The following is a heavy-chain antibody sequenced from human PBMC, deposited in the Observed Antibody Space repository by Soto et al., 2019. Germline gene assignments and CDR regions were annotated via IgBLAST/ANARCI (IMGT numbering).Heavy chain of an antibody. D-gene: IGHD2-15*01. CDR3: ARQYCSGGGCYYFDN. CDR2: MSNSGST. V-gene: IGHV4-59*08. CDR1: GGSISSYH. J-gene: IGHJ4*02. Sequence: QVQLQESGPGLVKSSETLSLTCTVSGGSISSYHWSWIRQPPGKGLEWIGYMSNSGSTNYNPSLKSLVTISVETSKNQFSLKLSSVTAADTAVYYCARQYCSGGGCYYFDNWGQGTLVTVSS.